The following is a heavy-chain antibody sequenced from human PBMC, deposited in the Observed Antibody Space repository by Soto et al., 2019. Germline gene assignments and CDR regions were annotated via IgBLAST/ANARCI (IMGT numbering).Heavy chain of an antibody. CDR1: GFTFSSYG. J-gene: IGHJ3*02. V-gene: IGHV3-33*01. CDR3: ARVMTTVTTYAFDI. CDR2: IWYDGSNK. Sequence: PGGSLRLSCAASGFTFSSYGMHWIRQAPGKGLEWVAVIWYDGSNKYYADSVKGRFTISRDNSKNTLYLQMNSLRAEDTAVYYCARVMTTVTTYAFDIWGQGTMVTV. D-gene: IGHD4-17*01.